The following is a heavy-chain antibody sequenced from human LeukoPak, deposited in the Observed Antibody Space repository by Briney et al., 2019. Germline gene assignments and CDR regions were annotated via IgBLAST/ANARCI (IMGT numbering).Heavy chain of an antibody. D-gene: IGHD6-19*01. J-gene: IGHJ4*02. CDR1: GYSFTSYW. V-gene: IGHV5-51*01. CDR3: ATTPRDSSGWYEY. Sequence: AESLKISCKGSGYSFTSYWIGWVRQMPGKGLEWMGIIYPGDSDTRYSPSFQGQVTISADKSISTAYLQWSSLKASDTAMYYCATTPRDSSGWYEYWGQGTLVTVSS. CDR2: IYPGDSDT.